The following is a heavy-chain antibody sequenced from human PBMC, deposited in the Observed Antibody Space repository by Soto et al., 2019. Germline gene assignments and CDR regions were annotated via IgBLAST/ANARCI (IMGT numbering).Heavy chain of an antibody. CDR3: AKGDSSRLLDY. Sequence: EVQLVESGGGLVQPGRSLRLSCAASGFTFDDYAMHWVRQAAGKGLEWVSGISWNSGSIGYADSVKGRFTISRDNAKNSLYLQMNSLRAEDTALYNCAKGDSSRLLDYWGQGTLVTVSS. CDR2: ISWNSGSI. V-gene: IGHV3-9*01. CDR1: GFTFDDYA. D-gene: IGHD3-22*01. J-gene: IGHJ4*02.